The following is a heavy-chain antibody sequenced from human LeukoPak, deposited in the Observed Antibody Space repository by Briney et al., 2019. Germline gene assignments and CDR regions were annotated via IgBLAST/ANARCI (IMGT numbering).Heavy chain of an antibody. Sequence: SETLSLTCTVSGGSMRSYYWSWIRQPPGKGLEWIGYIYYSGSTIYNPSLKSRVTISVDTSKNQFSLKLSSVTAADTAVYYCASNNRGYCSSTSCPQSAYYFDYWGQGTLVTVSS. J-gene: IGHJ4*02. CDR2: IYYSGST. D-gene: IGHD2-2*01. CDR3: ASNNRGYCSSTSCPQSAYYFDY. V-gene: IGHV4-59*12. CDR1: GGSMRSYY.